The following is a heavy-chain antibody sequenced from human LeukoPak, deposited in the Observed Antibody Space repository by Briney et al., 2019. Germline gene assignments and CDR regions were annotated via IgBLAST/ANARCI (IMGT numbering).Heavy chain of an antibody. J-gene: IGHJ4*02. CDR1: GYSFTTYW. Sequence: GESLKISCWGSGYSFTTYWIGWVRQMPGKGLEWMGIIYPGDSDTRYSPSFQGQVTISADKSISTAHLQWSSLKASDTAMYYCARAPSVYCSGGSYHFDYWGQGTLVTVSS. V-gene: IGHV5-51*01. CDR3: ARAPSVYCSGGSYHFDY. D-gene: IGHD2-15*01. CDR2: IYPGDSDT.